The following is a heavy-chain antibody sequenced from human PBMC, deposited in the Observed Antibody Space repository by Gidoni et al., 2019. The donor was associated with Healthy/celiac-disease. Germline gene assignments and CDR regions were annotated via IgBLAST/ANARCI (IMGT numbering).Heavy chain of an antibody. J-gene: IGHJ5*02. CDR3: TRVRGLGYCSGGSCYSPWFDP. D-gene: IGHD2-15*01. CDR1: GFTFGDYA. Sequence: EVQLVESGGGLVKPGRSLRLSCTASGFTFGDYAMSWFRQAPGKGLEWVGFIRSKAYGGTTEYAASVKGRFTISRDDSKSIAYLQMNSLKTEDTAVYYCTRVRGLGYCSGGSCYSPWFDPWGQGTLVTVSS. CDR2: IRSKAYGGTT. V-gene: IGHV3-49*05.